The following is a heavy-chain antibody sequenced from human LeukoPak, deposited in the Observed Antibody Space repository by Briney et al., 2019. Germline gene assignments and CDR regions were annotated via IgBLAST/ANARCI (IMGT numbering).Heavy chain of an antibody. D-gene: IGHD6-19*01. CDR1: GGSISSSSYY. Sequence: SETLSLTCTVSGGSISSSSYYWGWIRQPPGKGLEWIGSIYYSGSTYYNPSLKSRVTISVDTSKNQFSLKLSSVTAADTAVYYCARRRSSGWSKGDAFDIWGQGTMVTVSS. CDR2: IYYSGST. V-gene: IGHV4-39*07. CDR3: ARRRSSGWSKGDAFDI. J-gene: IGHJ3*02.